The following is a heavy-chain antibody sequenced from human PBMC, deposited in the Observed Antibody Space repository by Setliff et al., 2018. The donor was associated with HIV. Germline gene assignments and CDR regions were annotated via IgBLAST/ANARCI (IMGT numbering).Heavy chain of an antibody. D-gene: IGHD1-1*01. J-gene: IGHJ4*02. CDR2: IYTSGST. CDR3: ARRPPLTTGREYYFDF. Sequence: PSETLSLTCTVSGGSISSYYWSWIRQPAGKGLEWIGRIYTSGSTNYNPSLKSRVTISVDTSKNQFSLKLNAVTAADTAVYYCARRPPLTTGREYYFDFWGQGTLVTVSS. V-gene: IGHV4-4*07. CDR1: GGSISSYY.